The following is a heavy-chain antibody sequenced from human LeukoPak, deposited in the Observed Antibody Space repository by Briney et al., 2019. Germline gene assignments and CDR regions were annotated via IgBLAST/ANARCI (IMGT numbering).Heavy chain of an antibody. CDR2: INTDGSST. J-gene: IGHJ6*02. Sequence: GGSLRLSCAASGFTFSSYWMHWVRQAPGKGLVWVSRINTDGSSTSYADSVKGRFTISRDNAKNTLYLQMNSLRAEDTAVYYCAVPPLSGSGSSRPLAGVDVWGQGTTVTVSS. D-gene: IGHD3-10*01. CDR1: GFTFSSYW. CDR3: AVPPLSGSGSSRPLAGVDV. V-gene: IGHV3-74*01.